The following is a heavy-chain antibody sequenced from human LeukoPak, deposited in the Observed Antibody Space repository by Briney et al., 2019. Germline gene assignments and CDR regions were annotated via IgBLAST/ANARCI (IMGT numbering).Heavy chain of an antibody. D-gene: IGHD3-9*01. CDR3: ARFYYDILTGYYKGPFDP. V-gene: IGHV1-69*13. J-gene: IGHJ5*02. CDR2: INPIFGTA. CDR1: GGTFSSYA. Sequence: ASVKVSCKASGGTFSSYAISWVRQAPGQGLEWVGGINPIFGTANYAQKFQGRVTITADESTSTAYMELSSLRSEDTAVYYCARFYYDILTGYYKGPFDPWGQGTLVTVSS.